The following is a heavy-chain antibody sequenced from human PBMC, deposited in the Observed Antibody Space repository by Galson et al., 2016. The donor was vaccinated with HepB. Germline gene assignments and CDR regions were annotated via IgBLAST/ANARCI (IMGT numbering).Heavy chain of an antibody. D-gene: IGHD1-7*01. CDR3: ARGPGNYYFDY. J-gene: IGHJ4*02. V-gene: IGHV1-3*01. CDR2: INAGNGNT. CDR1: GYTFTSYA. Sequence: SVKVSCKASGYTFTSYAMHWVRQAPGQRLEWMGWINAGNGNTKYSQKFQGRVTITRDTSASTAYMKLSSLRSEDTAVYYSARGPGNYYFDYWGQGTLVTVSS.